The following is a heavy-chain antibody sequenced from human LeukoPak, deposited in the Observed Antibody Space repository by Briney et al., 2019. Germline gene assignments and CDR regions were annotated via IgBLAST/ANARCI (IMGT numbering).Heavy chain of an antibody. V-gene: IGHV3-30*04. J-gene: IGHJ4*02. CDR2: ISYDGSNK. CDR1: GFTFSSYA. CDR3: SAWFGELRNFDY. D-gene: IGHD3-10*01. Sequence: GRSLRLSCAASGFTFSSYAMHWVRPDPVQWREWVAVISYDGSNKYYADSVKGRFTISRDNSKNTLYLQMNNLRAEDTAVYYCSAWFGELRNFDYWGQGTLVTVSS.